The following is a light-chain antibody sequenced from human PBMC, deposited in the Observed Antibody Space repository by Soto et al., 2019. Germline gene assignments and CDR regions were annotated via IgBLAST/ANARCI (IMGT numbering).Light chain of an antibody. J-gene: IGLJ2*01. CDR1: SSDVDAYDY. CDR3: GSYTTSSTLV. Sequence: QSVLTQPASVSGSPGQSITISCTGTSSDVDAYDYVSWYQQYSGQAPKLIIYEVSNRPSGVSNRFSGSKSGNTASLTISGLQAEDDADYYCGSYTTSSTLVFGGGTKVTVL. V-gene: IGLV2-14*01. CDR2: EVS.